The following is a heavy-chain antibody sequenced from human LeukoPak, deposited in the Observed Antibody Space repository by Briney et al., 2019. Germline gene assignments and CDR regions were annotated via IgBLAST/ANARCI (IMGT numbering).Heavy chain of an antibody. J-gene: IGHJ6*02. Sequence: ASVKVSCKASGYTFTGYYMHWVRQAPGQGLEWMGWINPNSGGTNFAQKFQGRVTMTRDTSISTAYMELSRLRSDDTAMYYCARVDLSYFYYGMDVWGQGTTVTVSS. CDR3: ARVDLSYFYYGMDV. CDR2: INPNSGGT. V-gene: IGHV1-2*02. D-gene: IGHD2-15*01. CDR1: GYTFTGYY.